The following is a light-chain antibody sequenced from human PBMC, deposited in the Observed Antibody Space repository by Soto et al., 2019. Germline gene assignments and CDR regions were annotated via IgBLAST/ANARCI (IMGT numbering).Light chain of an antibody. V-gene: IGKV3D-15*01. Sequence: ETVMTRSPAALSVSPGERATLSCRASQSLDNNLAWYQKKPGQAPRLLIHSASTRATAIPARFSGGRSGTEFTLTISSLQSEDSAVYYCQHYNSWPLTFGGGTKVEIK. CDR2: SAS. CDR1: QSLDNN. J-gene: IGKJ4*01. CDR3: QHYNSWPLT.